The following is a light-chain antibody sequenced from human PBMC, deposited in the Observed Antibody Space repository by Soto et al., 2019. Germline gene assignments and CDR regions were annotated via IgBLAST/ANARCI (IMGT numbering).Light chain of an antibody. CDR1: SSNIGSNT. CDR2: SNN. CDR3: AAWDDSLNGVV. V-gene: IGLV1-44*01. Sequence: QSVLTQPPSASGTPGQRVTISCSGSSSNIGSNTVNWYQQLPETAHKLLIYSNNQRPSGVPDRFSGSKSGTSATLAISGLKSEDEADYHCAAWDDSLNGVVFGGGTKLTVL. J-gene: IGLJ2*01.